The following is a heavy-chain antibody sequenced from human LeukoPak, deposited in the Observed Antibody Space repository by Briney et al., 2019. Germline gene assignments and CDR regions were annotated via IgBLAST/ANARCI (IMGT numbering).Heavy chain of an antibody. V-gene: IGHV3-30*18. CDR2: ISNDGSNK. J-gene: IGHJ4*02. Sequence: PGRSLRLSCAASGFTFSKYGMHWVRQAPGKGLEWVALISNDGSNKYYADSVKGRFTISRDNSKNTLSLQMNSLRAEDTAVYYCAKNRVLLWFGDFDYWGQGTPVTVSA. CDR1: GFTFSKYG. CDR3: AKNRVLLWFGDFDY. D-gene: IGHD3-10*01.